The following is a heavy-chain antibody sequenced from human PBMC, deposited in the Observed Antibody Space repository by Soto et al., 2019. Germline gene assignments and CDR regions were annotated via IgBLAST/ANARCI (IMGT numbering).Heavy chain of an antibody. Sequence: GGSLRLSCAASGFTFSSYWMHWVRQAPGKGLVWVSRINSDGSSTSYADSVKGRFTISRDNAKNTLYLQMNSLRAEDTAVYYCARVDYSTTYYYYVMDFWGRGSTVTGSS. J-gene: IGHJ6*02. CDR1: GFTFSSYW. CDR2: INSDGSST. D-gene: IGHD4-4*01. V-gene: IGHV3-74*01. CDR3: ARVDYSTTYYYYVMDF.